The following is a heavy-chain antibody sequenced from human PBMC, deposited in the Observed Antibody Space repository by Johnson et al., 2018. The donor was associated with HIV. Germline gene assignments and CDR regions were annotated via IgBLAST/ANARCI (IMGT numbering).Heavy chain of an antibody. CDR2: INWNGGST. V-gene: IGHV3-20*04. D-gene: IGHD4-11*01. CDR1: GYTFDDYG. Sequence: VQLVESGGGVVRPGGSLRLSCAASGYTFDDYGMSWVRQAPGRGLEWVSSINWNGGSTYYADSVKGRFTISRDNSKNSLYLQMNSLRAEDTAVYYCARGLRLDDAFDIWGQGTMVTVSS. J-gene: IGHJ3*02. CDR3: ARGLRLDDAFDI.